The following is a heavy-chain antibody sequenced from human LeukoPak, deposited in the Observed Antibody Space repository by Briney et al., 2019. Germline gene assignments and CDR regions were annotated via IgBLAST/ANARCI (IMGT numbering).Heavy chain of an antibody. D-gene: IGHD2-2*01. V-gene: IGHV4-34*01. J-gene: IGHJ6*02. CDR1: GGSFSGYY. Sequence: PSETLSLTCAVYGGSFSGYYWSWIRQPPGKGLEWIGEINHSGSTNYSPSLKSRVTISVDTSKNQFSLKLSSVTAADTAVYYCARGLLTEDNVVVPAALSYYYYYGMDVWGQGTTVTVSS. CDR3: ARGLLTEDNVVVPAALSYYYYYGMDV. CDR2: INHSGST.